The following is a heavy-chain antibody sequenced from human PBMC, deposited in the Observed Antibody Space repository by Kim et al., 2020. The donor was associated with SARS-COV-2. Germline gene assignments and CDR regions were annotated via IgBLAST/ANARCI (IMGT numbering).Heavy chain of an antibody. CDR2: ISESGAIT. D-gene: IGHD4-4*01. Sequence: GGSLRLSCAASGFTFSSFGMSWVRQAPGKGLEWVSAISESGAITNYADSVKGRFTISRDNSKNTLFLQMNSLRADDTALYYCAKRIGTVTGTSQFYFDYWGQGTRVTVSS. V-gene: IGHV3-23*01. CDR3: AKRIGTVTGTSQFYFDY. CDR1: GFTFSSFG. J-gene: IGHJ4*02.